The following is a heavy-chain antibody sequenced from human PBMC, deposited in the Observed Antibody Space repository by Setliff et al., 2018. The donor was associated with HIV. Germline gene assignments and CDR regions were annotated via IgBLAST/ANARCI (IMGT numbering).Heavy chain of an antibody. Sequence: SETLSLTCSVTGASTSDNIYYWGWIRHSPGKGLEWIASAHYSGAIFYNPSLKSRVTMSVDTSGSRFSLKRNSVTAAGTAVYYCARPQQGLGGGSYFDYWGRGTLVTVSS. CDR1: GASTSDNIYY. V-gene: IGHV4-39*02. D-gene: IGHD3-16*01. J-gene: IGHJ4*02. CDR2: AHYSGAI. CDR3: ARPQQGLGGGSYFDY.